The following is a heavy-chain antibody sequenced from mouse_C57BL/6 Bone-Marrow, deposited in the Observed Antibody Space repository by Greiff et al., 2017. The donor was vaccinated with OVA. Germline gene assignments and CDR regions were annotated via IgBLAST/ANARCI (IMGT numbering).Heavy chain of an antibody. CDR1: GYAFTNYL. CDR2: INPGSGGT. Sequence: VQLQQSGAELVRPRTSVKVSCKASGYAFTNYLIEWVKQRPGQGLEWIGVINPGSGGTNYNEKFKGKATLTADKSSSTAYMQLSSLTSEDSAVYFCARSSYYGSPWFAYWGQGTLVTVSA. D-gene: IGHD1-1*01. V-gene: IGHV1-54*01. CDR3: ARSSYYGSPWFAY. J-gene: IGHJ3*01.